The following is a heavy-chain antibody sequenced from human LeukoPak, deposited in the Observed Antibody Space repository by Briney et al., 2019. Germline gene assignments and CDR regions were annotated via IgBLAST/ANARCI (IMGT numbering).Heavy chain of an antibody. Sequence: SETLSLTCAVYGGSFSGYYWSWIRQPPGKGLEWIGEINHSGSTNYNPSLKSRVTISVDTSKNRFSLKLGSVTAADTAVYYCATIAAAVHYFDHWGQGTLVTVSS. CDR3: ATIAAAVHYFDH. D-gene: IGHD6-13*01. J-gene: IGHJ4*02. CDR1: GGSFSGYY. CDR2: INHSGST. V-gene: IGHV4-34*01.